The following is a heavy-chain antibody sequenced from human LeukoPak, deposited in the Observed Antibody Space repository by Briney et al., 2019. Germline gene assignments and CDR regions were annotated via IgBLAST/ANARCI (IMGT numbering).Heavy chain of an antibody. CDR3: ARGKYDSSPFLQH. CDR1: GFTFSDYY. D-gene: IGHD3-22*01. V-gene: IGHV3-11*01. CDR2: ISSSGSII. Sequence: GGSLRLSCAASGFTFSDYYMSWIRQAPGKGLEWVSYISSSGSIIYYADSVKGRFTISRDNARNSMYLQMNSLRAEDTAVYYCARGKYDSSPFLQHWGQGTLVTVSS. J-gene: IGHJ1*01.